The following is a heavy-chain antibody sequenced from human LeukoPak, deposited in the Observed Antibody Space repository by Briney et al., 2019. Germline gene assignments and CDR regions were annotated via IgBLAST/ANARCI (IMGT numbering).Heavy chain of an antibody. CDR1: GFTFSSYA. V-gene: IGHV3-30-3*01. CDR2: ISYDGSNK. CDR3: ARVVAYYDFWSGCDI. Sequence: GGSLRLSCAASGFTFSSYAMPWVRQAPGKGLEWVAVISYDGSNKYYADSVKGRFTISRDNSKNTLYLQMNSLRAEDTAVYYCARVVAYYDFWSGCDIWGQGTMVTVSP. J-gene: IGHJ3*02. D-gene: IGHD3-3*01.